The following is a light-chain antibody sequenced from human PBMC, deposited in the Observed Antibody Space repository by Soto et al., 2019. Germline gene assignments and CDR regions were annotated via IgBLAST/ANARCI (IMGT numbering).Light chain of an antibody. Sequence: DIQMTQSPSSLSASVGDRVTITCRASQGISNYLAWYQQKPGKVPKLLIYAASTLQSGVPSRFAASGSETEFTLTIDSLQPDDFATYYCQQNNFYFGRGTKVDIK. V-gene: IGKV1-27*01. J-gene: IGKJ3*01. CDR2: AAS. CDR1: QGISNY. CDR3: QQNNFY.